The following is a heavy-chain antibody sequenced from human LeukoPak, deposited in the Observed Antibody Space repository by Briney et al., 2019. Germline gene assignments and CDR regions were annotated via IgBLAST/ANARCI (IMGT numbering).Heavy chain of an antibody. CDR1: GYTFTSYS. CDR3: ARVGGYSGSYLKKSSYYFDY. V-gene: IGHV1-18*01. J-gene: IGHJ4*02. Sequence: RASVKVSCKASGYTFTSYSISWVRQAPGQGLEWMGWISAYNGNTNYAQKLQGRVTMTTDTSTSTAYMELRSLRSDDTAVYYCARVGGYSGSYLKKSSYYFDYWGQGTLVTVSS. D-gene: IGHD1-26*01. CDR2: ISAYNGNT.